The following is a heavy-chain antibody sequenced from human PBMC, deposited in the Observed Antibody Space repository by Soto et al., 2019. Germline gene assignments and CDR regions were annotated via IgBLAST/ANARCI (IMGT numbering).Heavy chain of an antibody. V-gene: IGHV3-30*03. D-gene: IGHD2-2*01. Sequence: GGSLRLSCAASGVSFSSYGMHWGRQAPGKGLEWVALISYDGSNKYYADSVKSRFTISRDNSKNSLYLQMNSPRVEDTAVYYCATEARYCSRTSCYQFDYWGQGTLVTVSS. CDR3: ATEARYCSRTSCYQFDY. J-gene: IGHJ4*02. CDR1: GVSFSSYG. CDR2: ISYDGSNK.